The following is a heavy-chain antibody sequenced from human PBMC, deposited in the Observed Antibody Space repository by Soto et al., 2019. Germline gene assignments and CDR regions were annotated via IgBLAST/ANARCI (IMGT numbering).Heavy chain of an antibody. CDR2: IYYSGST. J-gene: IGHJ5*02. CDR1: GGSISSGGYY. Sequence: LSLPCTVSGGSISSGGYYWSWIRQHPGKGLEWIGYIYYSGSTYYNPSLKSRVTISVDTSKNQFSLKLSSVTAADTAVYYCARDLAIAAARRGFDPWGQGTLVTVSS. CDR3: ARDLAIAAARRGFDP. V-gene: IGHV4-31*03. D-gene: IGHD6-13*01.